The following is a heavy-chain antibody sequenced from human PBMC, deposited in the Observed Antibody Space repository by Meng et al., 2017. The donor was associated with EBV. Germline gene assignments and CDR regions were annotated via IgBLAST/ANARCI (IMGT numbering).Heavy chain of an antibody. D-gene: IGHD1-26*01. V-gene: IGHV3-11*01. CDR2: ISNSGTTI. CDR1: GFILSDSY. CDR3: ARGSGRWTFDY. Sequence: VHLGQSGGYLVKPGGSLRLSCAAFGFILSDSYMSWIRQTPGKGLEWISYISNSGTTIKYADSVKGRFTISRDNAKNSLYLQMNSLRADDTAVYYCARGSGRWTFDYWGQGTLVTVSS. J-gene: IGHJ4*02.